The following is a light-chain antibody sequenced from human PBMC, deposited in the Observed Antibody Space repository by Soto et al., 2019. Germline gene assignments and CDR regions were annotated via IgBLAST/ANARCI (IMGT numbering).Light chain of an antibody. V-gene: IGKV3-15*01. J-gene: IGKJ3*01. CDR3: QQYNKWPGT. CDR1: QSVSNN. Sequence: TQSPATLSVSPGERATLSCRASQSVSNNLAWYQQKVGQAPRLLIYGASTRATGIPARFSGSGSGTEFTLTISSLQSEDFVVYYCQQYNKWPGTFGPGTKVDVK. CDR2: GAS.